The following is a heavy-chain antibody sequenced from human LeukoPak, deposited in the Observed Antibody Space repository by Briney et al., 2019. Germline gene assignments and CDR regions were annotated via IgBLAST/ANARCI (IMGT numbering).Heavy chain of an antibody. D-gene: IGHD3-9*01. Sequence: SETLSLTCTVSGGSISSYYWSWIRQPPGKGLEWIGYIYYSGSTNYNPSPKSRVTISVDTSKNQFSLKLSSVTAADTAVYYCARGLEYYDILTGYYIGLEEAFDIWGQGTMVTVSS. CDR1: GGSISSYY. V-gene: IGHV4-59*01. J-gene: IGHJ3*02. CDR2: IYYSGST. CDR3: ARGLEYYDILTGYYIGLEEAFDI.